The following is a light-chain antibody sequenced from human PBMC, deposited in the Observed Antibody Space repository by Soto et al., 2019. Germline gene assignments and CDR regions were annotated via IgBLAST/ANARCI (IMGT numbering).Light chain of an antibody. V-gene: IGKV3-20*01. CDR1: QSVRSSF. J-gene: IGKJ1*01. CDR2: GAS. Sequence: EIVLTQSPGTLSLSPGERATLSCRASQSVRSSFLAWYQQKPGQAPRLLIYGASSRSPGIPDRFSGSGSGTDFTLTISRLEPEDFAVYYCQQYGTSPWTFGQGTKVEIK. CDR3: QQYGTSPWT.